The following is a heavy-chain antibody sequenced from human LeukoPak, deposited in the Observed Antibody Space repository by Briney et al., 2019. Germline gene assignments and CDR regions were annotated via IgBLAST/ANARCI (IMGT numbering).Heavy chain of an antibody. V-gene: IGHV3-21*01. CDR2: ISSSSSYI. D-gene: IGHD4-23*01. CDR3: ARAVGGGNSCGY. Sequence: PGGSLRLSCAASGFTFSSYSMNWVRQAPGKGLEWVSSISSSSSYIYYADSVKGRFTISRDNAKNSLYLQMNSLRAEDTAVYYCARAVGGGNSCGYWGQGTLVTVSS. J-gene: IGHJ4*02. CDR1: GFTFSSYS.